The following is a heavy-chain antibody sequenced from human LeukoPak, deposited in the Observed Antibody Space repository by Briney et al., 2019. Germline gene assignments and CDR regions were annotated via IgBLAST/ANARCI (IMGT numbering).Heavy chain of an antibody. CDR2: IYTSGST. Sequence: PSETLSLTCTVSGGSISSYYWSWIRQPAGKGLEWIGRIYTSGSTNYNPSLKSRVTISVDTSKNQFSLKLSSVTAADTAVYYCAQTKSAAWFDPWGQGTLVTVSS. V-gene: IGHV4-4*07. D-gene: IGHD6-25*01. CDR3: AQTKSAAWFDP. J-gene: IGHJ5*02. CDR1: GGSISSYY.